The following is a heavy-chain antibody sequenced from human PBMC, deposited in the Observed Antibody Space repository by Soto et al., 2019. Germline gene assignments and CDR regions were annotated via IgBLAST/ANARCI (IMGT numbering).Heavy chain of an antibody. D-gene: IGHD2-2*01. CDR1: GGSFSGYY. J-gene: IGHJ5*02. CDR2: INHSGST. Sequence: PSETLSLTCAVYGGSFSGYYWSWIRQPPGKGLEWIGEINHSGSTNYNPSLKSRVTISVDTSKNQFSLKLSSVTAADTAVYYCARGRSPSRGLRDNWFDPWGQGTLVTVSS. CDR3: ARGRSPSRGLRDNWFDP. V-gene: IGHV4-34*01.